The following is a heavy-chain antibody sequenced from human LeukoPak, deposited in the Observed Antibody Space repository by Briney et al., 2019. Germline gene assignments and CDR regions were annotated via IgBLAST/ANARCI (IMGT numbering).Heavy chain of an antibody. Sequence: SQTLSLTCAVSGGSISSGGYSWSWIRQPPGKGLEWIGYIYHSGSTYYNPSLRSRVTMSVDRSKNQFSLKLSSVTAADTAVYYCARGNPYSYGYNYWGQGTLVTVSS. CDR3: ARGNPYSYGYNY. D-gene: IGHD5-18*01. CDR2: IYHSGST. V-gene: IGHV4-30-2*01. CDR1: GGSISSGGYS. J-gene: IGHJ4*02.